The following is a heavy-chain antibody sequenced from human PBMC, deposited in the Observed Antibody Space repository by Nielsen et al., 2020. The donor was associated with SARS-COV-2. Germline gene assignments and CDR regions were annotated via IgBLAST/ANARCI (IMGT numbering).Heavy chain of an antibody. CDR2: ISGGSSFT. J-gene: IGHJ4*02. V-gene: IGHV3-11*05. D-gene: IGHD3-3*01. Sequence: GESLKISCAASGFTFSDYYMNWIRQAPGKGLEWVSYISGGSSFTNYADSVKGRFTISRDNAKNSLYLQMNSLRAEDTAVYYCASDVLRFLEGTDYWGQGTLVTVSS. CDR1: GFTFSDYY. CDR3: ASDVLRFLEGTDY.